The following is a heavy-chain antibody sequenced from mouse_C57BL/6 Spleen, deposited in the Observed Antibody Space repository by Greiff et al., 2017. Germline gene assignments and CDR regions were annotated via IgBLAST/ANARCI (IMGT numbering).Heavy chain of an antibody. J-gene: IGHJ4*01. D-gene: IGHD2-1*01. CDR2: IDPETGGT. Sequence: QVQLQQSGAELVRPGASVTLSCKASGYTFTDYEMHWVKQTPVHGLEWIGAIDPETGGTAYTQKFKGKAILTADKSSSTAYMELRSLTSEDSAVYYCTPHYGNYEGYAMDYWGQGTSVTVSS. CDR1: GYTFTDYE. V-gene: IGHV1-15*01. CDR3: TPHYGNYEGYAMDY.